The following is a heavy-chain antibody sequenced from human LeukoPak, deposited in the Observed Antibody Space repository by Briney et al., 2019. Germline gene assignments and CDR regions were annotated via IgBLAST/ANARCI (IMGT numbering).Heavy chain of an antibody. CDR3: ARDPRVAATRVDY. Sequence: ASVKVSCKTSGYTFTSYGIGWVRQAPGQGLEWMGWISAYNGDTNFAQKVQDRVTMTTDTSTSTAYMELRSLRSDDTAVYFCARDPRVAATRVDYWGQGTLVTVSS. J-gene: IGHJ4*02. CDR1: GYTFTSYG. CDR2: ISAYNGDT. V-gene: IGHV1-18*01. D-gene: IGHD1-26*01.